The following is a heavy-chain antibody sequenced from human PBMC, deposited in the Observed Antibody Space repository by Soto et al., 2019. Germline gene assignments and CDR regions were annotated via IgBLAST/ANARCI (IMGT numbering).Heavy chain of an antibody. CDR2: INTGNGYT. CDR3: ARDRGGYCSGGSCSEAWFDP. CDR1: GYTFSSYP. Sequence: QVQLVQSAAEEKKPGASVKVSCKASGYTFSSYPMHWVRQAPGQSLEWMGWINTGNGYTKYSQNFQARVTITRDTSASTGYLQLSSLRSADTAVYYCARDRGGYCSGGSCSEAWFDPWGQGTLVTVSS. D-gene: IGHD2-15*01. V-gene: IGHV1-3*05. J-gene: IGHJ5*02.